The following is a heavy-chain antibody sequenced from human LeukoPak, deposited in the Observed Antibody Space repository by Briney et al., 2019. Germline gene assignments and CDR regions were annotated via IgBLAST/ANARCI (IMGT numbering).Heavy chain of an antibody. D-gene: IGHD1-26*01. J-gene: IGHJ4*02. CDR1: GFTFSNYA. V-gene: IGHV3-23*01. Sequence: GGSLRLSCSASGFTFSNYAMSWVRQAPGKGLEWVSIITDSDGSTYYADSVKGRFTISRDKSKNTLYLQMNSLRAEDTAVYYCAKGYSGSYLADFDYWGQGTLVTVSS. CDR3: AKGYSGSYLADFDY. CDR2: ITDSDGST.